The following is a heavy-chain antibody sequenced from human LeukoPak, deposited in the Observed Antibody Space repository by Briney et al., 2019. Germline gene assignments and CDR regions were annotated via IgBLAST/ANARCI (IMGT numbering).Heavy chain of an antibody. CDR2: ISHSGST. V-gene: IGHV4-38-2*02. D-gene: IGHD3-16*01. J-gene: IGHJ4*02. CDR3: TRGLQVWSRDPFDY. Sequence: PSETLFLTCTVSGYSISTNYYWGWIRQPPGKGLEWIGSISHSGSTSYYPSLKSRVTISLDTSKNQFSLKLNSVTAADTAMYYCTRGLQVWSRDPFDYWGQGTLVTVSS. CDR1: GYSISTNYY.